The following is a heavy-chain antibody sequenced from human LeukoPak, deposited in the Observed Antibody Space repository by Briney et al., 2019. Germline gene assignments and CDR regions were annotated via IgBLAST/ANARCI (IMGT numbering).Heavy chain of an antibody. CDR1: GGSIGTYH. J-gene: IGHJ4*02. V-gene: IGHV4-59*08. Sequence: SETLSLTCSVSGGSIGTYHWSWIRQPPGKGLEWIGYIYYSGSTDYNPSLKSRVTISVDTSKNQFSLRLSSVTAADTAVYYCARHVGPYSPAGYWGQGTLVNVSS. D-gene: IGHD2-15*01. CDR2: IYYSGST. CDR3: ARHVGPYSPAGY.